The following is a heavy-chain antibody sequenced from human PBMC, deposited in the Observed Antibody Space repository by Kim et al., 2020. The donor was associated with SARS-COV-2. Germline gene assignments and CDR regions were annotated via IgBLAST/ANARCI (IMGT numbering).Heavy chain of an antibody. J-gene: IGHJ3*02. CDR1: GFTFSSYS. CDR2: ISSSSSYI. Sequence: GGSLRLSCAASGFTFSSYSMNWVRQAPGKGLEWVSSISSSSSYIYYADSVKGRFTISRDNAKNSLYLQMNRLRDEDTAVYNCARELCPGAFDIWGQGTMVTVSS. CDR3: ARELCPGAFDI. V-gene: IGHV3-21*01. D-gene: IGHD2-21*01.